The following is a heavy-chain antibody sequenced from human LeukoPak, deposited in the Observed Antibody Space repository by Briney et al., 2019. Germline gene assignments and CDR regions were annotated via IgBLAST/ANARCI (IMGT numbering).Heavy chain of an antibody. Sequence: ASAKVSCKASGGTFSSYAISWVRQAPGQGLEWMGGIIPIFGTANYAQKFQGRVTITTDESTSTAYMELSSLRSEDTAVYYCAREWARMAFDYWGQGTLVTVSS. CDR3: AREWARMAFDY. CDR1: GGTFSSYA. CDR2: IIPIFGTA. V-gene: IGHV1-69*05. D-gene: IGHD2-8*01. J-gene: IGHJ4*02.